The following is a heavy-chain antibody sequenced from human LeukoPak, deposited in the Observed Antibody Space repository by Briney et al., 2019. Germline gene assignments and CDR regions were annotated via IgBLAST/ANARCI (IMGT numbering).Heavy chain of an antibody. J-gene: IGHJ3*02. V-gene: IGHV4-38-2*01. CDR1: GYSISSGYY. CDR2: IYHSGST. CDR3: ARQDHYYDSSGYSAWDAFDI. D-gene: IGHD3-22*01. Sequence: SETLSLTCGVSGYSISSGYYWGWIRQPPGKGLEWIGSIYHSGSTYYNPSLKSRVTISVDTSKNQFSLKLSSVTAADTAVYYCARQDHYYDSSGYSAWDAFDIWGQGTMVTVSP.